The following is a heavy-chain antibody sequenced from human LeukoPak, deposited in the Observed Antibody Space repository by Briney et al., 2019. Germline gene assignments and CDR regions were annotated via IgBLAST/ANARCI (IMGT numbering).Heavy chain of an antibody. CDR3: ARGPSGYHNT. Sequence: GGSLRLSCAASGFTFSSYSMNWVRQAPGKGLEWVSSISGSGGSTYYADSVKGRFTISRDNSKNTLYLQMNSLRAEDTAVYYCARGPSGYHNTGGQGTLVTVSS. CDR2: ISGSGGST. V-gene: IGHV3-23*01. CDR1: GFTFSSYS. D-gene: IGHD5-12*01. J-gene: IGHJ4*02.